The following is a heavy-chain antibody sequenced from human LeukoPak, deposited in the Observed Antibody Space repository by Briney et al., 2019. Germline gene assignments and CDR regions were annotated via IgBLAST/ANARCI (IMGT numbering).Heavy chain of an antibody. D-gene: IGHD2-8*02. V-gene: IGHV3-74*01. J-gene: IGHJ6*02. CDR1: GFSLSGSW. Sequence: GGSLRLSCAASGFSLSGSWMHWVRQAPGKGLVWVSRISPEGSGTTYADSVKGRFTISRDNSKNTLYLQMNSVKDEDAAVYRCTRVQAGRSGLMDVWGRGTTVTVSS. CDR3: TRVQAGRSGLMDV. CDR2: ISPEGSGT.